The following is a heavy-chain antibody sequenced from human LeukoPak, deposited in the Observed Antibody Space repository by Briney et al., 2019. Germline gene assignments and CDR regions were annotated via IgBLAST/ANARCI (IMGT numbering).Heavy chain of an antibody. CDR2: INHSGST. D-gene: IGHD6-13*01. Sequence: SETLSLTCAVYGGSFSGYYWNWIRQPPGKGLEWIGEINHSGSTKYNPSLKSRVTISVDTSKNQLSLKLGSVTAADTAVYYCARGPYSGRWYWFDPWGQGTLVTVSS. V-gene: IGHV4-34*01. CDR3: ARGPYSGRWYWFDP. J-gene: IGHJ5*02. CDR1: GGSFSGYY.